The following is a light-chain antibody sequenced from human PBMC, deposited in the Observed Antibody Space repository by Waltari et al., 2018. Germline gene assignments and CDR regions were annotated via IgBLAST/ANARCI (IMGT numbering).Light chain of an antibody. Sequence: ETVMTQSPATLSVSPGERATLSCRASQNVNCYLAWYQQKPGQPPRLLIYGASPRAPGVPARFTGSGSQIEFTLTISSLQSEDLGIYYCQQCNDWPRGTFGQGTKVEIK. CDR2: GAS. CDR1: QNVNCY. CDR3: QQCNDWPRGT. J-gene: IGKJ1*01. V-gene: IGKV3-15*01.